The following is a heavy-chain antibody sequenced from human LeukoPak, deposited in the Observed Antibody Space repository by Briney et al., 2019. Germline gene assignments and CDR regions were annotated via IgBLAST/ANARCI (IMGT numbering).Heavy chain of an antibody. V-gene: IGHV5-51*01. CDR2: IYPGDSDT. J-gene: IGHJ4*02. CDR3: ARHRGPYCSSTSCYLDY. CDR1: GYIFTSYW. Sequence: GESLKISCKGSGYIFTSYWFGWVRQMPGKGLEWMGIIYPGDSDTKYSPPFQGQVIISADKSISTAYLQWSSLKASDTAMYFCARHRGPYCSSTSCYLDYWGQGTLVTVSS. D-gene: IGHD2-2*01.